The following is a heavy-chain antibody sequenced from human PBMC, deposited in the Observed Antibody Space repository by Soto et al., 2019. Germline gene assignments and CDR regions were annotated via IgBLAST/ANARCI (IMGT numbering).Heavy chain of an antibody. D-gene: IGHD2-21*01. J-gene: IGHJ5*01. CDR2: IVPKYGTA. V-gene: IGHV1-69*12. CDR3: ARDMLSSPVVETPHLFES. CDR1: GGIFSDYA. Sequence: QVQLVQSGGEVRKPGTSVKVSCRASGGIFSDYAISWVRQAPGQGLEWVGGIVPKYGTAKYARKFEDRVTLTADEFSSTVYMEMNGLRSEDTALYYCARDMLSSPVVETPHLFESWGQGTRLTVSS.